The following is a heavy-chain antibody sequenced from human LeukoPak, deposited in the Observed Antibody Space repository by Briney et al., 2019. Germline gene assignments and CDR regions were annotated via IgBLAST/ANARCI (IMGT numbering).Heavy chain of an antibody. CDR2: IIPILGIA. Sequence: SVKVSCKASGGTFSSYAISWVRQAPGQGLEWMGRIIPILGIANYAQKFQGRVTITADKSTSTAYMELSSLRSEDTAMYYCARGPDYYYMDVWGKGTTVTVSS. CDR3: ARGPDYYYMDV. J-gene: IGHJ6*03. CDR1: GGTFSSYA. V-gene: IGHV1-69*04.